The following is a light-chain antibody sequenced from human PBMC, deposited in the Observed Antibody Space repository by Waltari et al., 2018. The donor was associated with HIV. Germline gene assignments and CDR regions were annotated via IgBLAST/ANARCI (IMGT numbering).Light chain of an antibody. J-gene: IGLJ3*02. CDR2: DVN. CDR1: ASDLRAYNY. Sequence: QSALTQPASVSGSPGQSITVSCSGTASDLRAYNYVSWFQQHPDQAPPLLIFDVNKRPAGVSNRFSGSKSGSTASLTISGLQPDDEADYVCCSYTTSGTWVFGGGTRVTVL. V-gene: IGLV2-14*03. CDR3: CSYTTSGTWV.